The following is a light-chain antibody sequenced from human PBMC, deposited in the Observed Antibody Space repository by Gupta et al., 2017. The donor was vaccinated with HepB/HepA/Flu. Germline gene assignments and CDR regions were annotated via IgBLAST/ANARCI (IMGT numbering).Light chain of an antibody. Sequence: EIILTKSPATLSLSPEERATLSCRASQSISSYLAWYQQKPGQAPRLLIYDASNRATGIPARFSGSGSGTDFTLTISSLEPEDFAIYYCQQRSNWPLTFGGGTRVDIK. CDR2: DAS. V-gene: IGKV3-11*01. J-gene: IGKJ4*01. CDR3: QQRSNWPLT. CDR1: QSISSY.